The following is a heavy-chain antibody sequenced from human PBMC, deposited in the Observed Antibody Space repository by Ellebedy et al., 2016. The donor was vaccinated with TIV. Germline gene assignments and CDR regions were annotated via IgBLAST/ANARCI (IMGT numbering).Heavy chain of an antibody. D-gene: IGHD5-18*01. CDR3: ASLRNSYAGGLDAFDI. J-gene: IGHJ3*02. CDR1: GFTFSSYA. Sequence: PGGSLRLSCAASGFTFSSYAMTWVRQAPGKGLEWVSAISDSGGSTYYADSVKGRFTISRDNSKNTLYLQMNSLRAEDTAVYYCASLRNSYAGGLDAFDIWGQGTMVTVSS. V-gene: IGHV3-23*01. CDR2: ISDSGGST.